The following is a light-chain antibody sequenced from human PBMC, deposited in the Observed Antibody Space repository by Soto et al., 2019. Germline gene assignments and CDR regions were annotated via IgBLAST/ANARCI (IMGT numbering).Light chain of an antibody. CDR3: HTYNSYSLHT. CDR1: QSISVW. J-gene: IGKJ2*01. V-gene: IGKV1-5*03. Sequence: DIQMTQSPSTLSASVGDRVTITCRASQSISVWLAWYQQKAGKAPNLLIYKASRLESGVPSRFSGSGSETEFTLTISGLQPGDSATYYCHTYNSYSLHTFGQGTKLEIK. CDR2: KAS.